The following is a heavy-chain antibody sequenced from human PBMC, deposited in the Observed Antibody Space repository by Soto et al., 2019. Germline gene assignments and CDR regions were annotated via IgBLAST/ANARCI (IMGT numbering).Heavy chain of an antibody. CDR1: GGSFSGYY. CDR3: ARARQWLVRRWYFDL. J-gene: IGHJ2*01. V-gene: IGHV4-34*01. D-gene: IGHD6-19*01. Sequence: QVQLQQWGAGLLKPSETLSLTCAVYGGSFSGYYWSWIRQPPGKGLGWIGEINHSGSTNYNPSLKSRVTISVDTSKNQFSLKLSSVTAADTAVYYCARARQWLVRRWYFDLWGRGTLVTVSS. CDR2: INHSGST.